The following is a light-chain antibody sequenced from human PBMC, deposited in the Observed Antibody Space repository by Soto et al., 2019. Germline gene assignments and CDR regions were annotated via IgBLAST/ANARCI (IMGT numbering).Light chain of an antibody. CDR1: QSISSW. Sequence: GDRVTITCRASQSISSWLAWYQQKPGKAPKLLIYDASSLESGVPSRFSGSGSGTEFTLTTSSLQPDDFATYYCQQYNSYPVTFGQGTKVEIK. CDR2: DAS. J-gene: IGKJ1*01. V-gene: IGKV1-5*01. CDR3: QQYNSYPVT.